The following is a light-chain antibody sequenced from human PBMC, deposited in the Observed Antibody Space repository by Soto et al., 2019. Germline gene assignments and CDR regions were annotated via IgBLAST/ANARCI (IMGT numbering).Light chain of an antibody. CDR1: SSDIGRHDY. J-gene: IGLJ2*01. CDR3: SSYSSGSTLLL. V-gene: IGLV2-14*01. CDR2: EVI. Sequence: QSALTQPASVSGPPGQSITISCTGSSSDIGRHDYVSWYQHHPGKVPKVIIYEVIHRPSGVSNRFSGSKSGNTASLTISGLQAADEADYYCSSYSSGSTLLLFGGGTKRTVL.